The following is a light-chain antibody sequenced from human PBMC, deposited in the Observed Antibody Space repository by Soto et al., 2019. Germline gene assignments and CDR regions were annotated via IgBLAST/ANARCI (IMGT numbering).Light chain of an antibody. J-gene: IGLJ1*01. Sequence: SALTQPRSVSGSPGQSFAISCTLTSIDVGGYNYVSWYQQHPGKAPKVMIFDVNKRPSGVPDRFSGSKSGNTASLTISGLQAEDEADYYCCSYAGRYTYVFGTGTKVTVL. V-gene: IGLV2-11*01. CDR2: DVN. CDR3: CSYAGRYTYV. CDR1: SIDVGGYNY.